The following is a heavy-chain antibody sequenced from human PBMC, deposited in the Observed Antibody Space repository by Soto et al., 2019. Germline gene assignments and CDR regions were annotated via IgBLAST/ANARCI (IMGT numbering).Heavy chain of an antibody. D-gene: IGHD6-25*01. Sequence: EVQLVQSGGGFVRSGGSLRLSCAASGLTFGSYWMSWVRQAPGKGLEWVANIKQEGSEKYYLDSVKGRFTISRDNAKKSLFLQMNSLRAEDTAIYYYAREAASGGWYDSWGQGSLVTVSS. CDR1: GLTFGSYW. CDR3: AREAASGGWYDS. CDR2: IKQEGSEK. V-gene: IGHV3-7*01. J-gene: IGHJ5*01.